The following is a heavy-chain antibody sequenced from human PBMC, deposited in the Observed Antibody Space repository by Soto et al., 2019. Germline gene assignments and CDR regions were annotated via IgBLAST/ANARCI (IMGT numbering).Heavy chain of an antibody. J-gene: IGHJ5*02. CDR3: GRAYCRGDTCSQYNWSAP. Sequence: SETLSLTCTVSGGSIRSYYWSWIRQPPGKGLEWIGYIHYSGSTNYSPSLKSRVTISVDTAKNQFSLKLSSVTAADTAVYYCGRAYCRGDTCSQYNWSAPWGQGTLVTVSS. CDR2: IHYSGST. D-gene: IGHD2-15*01. CDR1: GGSIRSYY. V-gene: IGHV4-59*01.